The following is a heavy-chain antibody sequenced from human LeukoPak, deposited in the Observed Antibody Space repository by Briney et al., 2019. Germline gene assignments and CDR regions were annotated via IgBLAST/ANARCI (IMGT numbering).Heavy chain of an antibody. CDR3: AREGYDFWSGYPTTAYGMDV. CDR1: GGSISSYY. V-gene: IGHV4-59*01. D-gene: IGHD3-3*01. J-gene: IGHJ6*02. CDR2: IYYSGST. Sequence: PSETLSLTCTVSGGSISSYYWSWIRQPPGKGLEWIGYIYYSGSTNYNPSLKSRVTISVDTSKNQFSLKLSSVTAADTAVYYCAREGYDFWSGYPTTAYGMDVWGQGTTVTVSS.